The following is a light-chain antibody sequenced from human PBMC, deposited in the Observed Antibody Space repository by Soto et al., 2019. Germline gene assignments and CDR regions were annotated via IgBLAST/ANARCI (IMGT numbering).Light chain of an antibody. J-gene: IGLJ2*01. CDR1: KVGSRR. V-gene: IGLV3-21*01. CDR2: YDT. Sequence: SYELTQPPSVSVAPGETARISCGEKKVGSRRVHWYQQKQGQAPFLVIYYDTDRPSGIPERFSGSNSGNTATLIISRVEAGDEADYYCQVWEATGDQVVFGGGTKLTVL. CDR3: QVWEATGDQVV.